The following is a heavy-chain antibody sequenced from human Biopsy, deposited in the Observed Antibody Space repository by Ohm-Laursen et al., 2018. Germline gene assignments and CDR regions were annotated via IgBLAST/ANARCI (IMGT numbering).Heavy chain of an antibody. CDR2: VHHDGRA. CDR3: ARFIVPSLHCSNGVCPIRWFDP. Sequence: LRLSCTAFGFTFSASAVHWVRQASGKGLEWIGEVHHDGRANYNPSLKSRVTISGDMSKKQFSLKLSGVTAADTAVYYCARFIVPSLHCSNGVCPIRWFDPWGQGTLVTVSS. D-gene: IGHD2-2*01. J-gene: IGHJ5*02. CDR1: GFTFSASA. V-gene: IGHV4-34*01.